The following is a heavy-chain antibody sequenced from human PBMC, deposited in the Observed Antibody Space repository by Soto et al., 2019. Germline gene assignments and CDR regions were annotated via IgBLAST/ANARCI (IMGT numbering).Heavy chain of an antibody. CDR1: GYTFTSYY. V-gene: IGHV1-46*03. Sequence: ASVKVSCKASGYTFTSYYMQWVRQAPGQGLEWMGIINPSGGSTSYAQRFQGRVTMTRDTSTSTVYMELSSLRSEDTAVYYCARETASGGKGDDAFDIWGQGTLVTVSS. D-gene: IGHD2-21*02. CDR3: ARETASGGKGDDAFDI. CDR2: INPSGGST. J-gene: IGHJ3*02.